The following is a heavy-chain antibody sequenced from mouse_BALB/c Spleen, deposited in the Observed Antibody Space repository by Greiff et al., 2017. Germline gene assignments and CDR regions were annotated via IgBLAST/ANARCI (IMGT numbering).Heavy chain of an antibody. D-gene: IGHD2-3*01. CDR3: TRWLLNYYAMDY. CDR1: GYTFTSYW. J-gene: IGHJ4*01. Sequence: VQLQQSGAELARPGASVKLSCKASGYTFTSYWMQWVKQRPGQGLEWIGAIYPGDGDTRYTQKFKGKATLTADKSSSTAYMQLSSLTSEDSAVYYCTRWLLNYYAMDYWGQGTSVTVSS. V-gene: IGHV1-87*01. CDR2: IYPGDGDT.